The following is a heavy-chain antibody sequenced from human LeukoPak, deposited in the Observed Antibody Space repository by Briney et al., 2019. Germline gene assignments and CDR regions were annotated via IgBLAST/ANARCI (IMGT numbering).Heavy chain of an antibody. CDR3: ATGYSVYRY. D-gene: IGHD5/OR15-5a*01. CDR2: IKEDGSEK. Sequence: GGSLRLSCAASGFPFMTYWMNWVRQAPGKGLEWVANIKEDGSEKYYVGSVTGRFTISRDNAKNSLYLQMNSPRVEDTAVYYCATGYSVYRYWGQGTLVTVSS. J-gene: IGHJ4*02. V-gene: IGHV3-7*05. CDR1: GFPFMTYW.